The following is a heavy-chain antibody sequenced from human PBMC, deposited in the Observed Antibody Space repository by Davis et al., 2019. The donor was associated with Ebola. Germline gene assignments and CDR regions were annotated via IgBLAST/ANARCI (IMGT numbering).Heavy chain of an antibody. CDR3: ARPHDYGGLYYYYGMDV. D-gene: IGHD4-23*01. V-gene: IGHV3-30*19. J-gene: IGHJ6*04. Sequence: GESLKISCAASGFTFSSYGMHWVRQAPGKGLEWVAVISYDGSNKYYADSVKGRFTISRDNSKNTLYLQMNSLRAEDTAVYYCARPHDYGGLYYYYGMDVWGKGTTVTVSS. CDR2: ISYDGSNK. CDR1: GFTFSSYG.